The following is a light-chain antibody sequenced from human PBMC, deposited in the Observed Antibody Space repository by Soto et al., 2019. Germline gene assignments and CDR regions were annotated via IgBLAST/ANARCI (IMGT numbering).Light chain of an antibody. CDR2: GAS. Sequence: EIVMTQSPATLSVSPGERATISCRASQSVSSNLAWYQQKPGQAPRLLIYGASTWATGITARFSSSGSGAAFTLTISSLQYEDFADYYCQQYNNWLTFGEGTKVEIK. V-gene: IGKV3-15*01. CDR1: QSVSSN. J-gene: IGKJ4*01. CDR3: QQYNNWLT.